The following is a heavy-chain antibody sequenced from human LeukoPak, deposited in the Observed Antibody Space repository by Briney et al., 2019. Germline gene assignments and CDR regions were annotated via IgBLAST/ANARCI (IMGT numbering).Heavy chain of an antibody. J-gene: IGHJ5*02. CDR1: GGSISSYY. V-gene: IGHV4-59*08. D-gene: IGHD2-2*01. Sequence: TPSETLSLTCTVSGGSISSYYWSWIRHPPGKGLEWIGYIYYSGSTNYNPSLKSRVTISVDTSKNQFSLKLSSVTAADTAVYYCARSYDCSSTSCYFDPWGQGTLVTVSS. CDR3: ARSYDCSSTSCYFDP. CDR2: IYYSGST.